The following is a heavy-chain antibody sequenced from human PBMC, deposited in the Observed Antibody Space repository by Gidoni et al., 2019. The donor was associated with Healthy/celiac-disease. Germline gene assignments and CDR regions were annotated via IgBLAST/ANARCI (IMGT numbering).Heavy chain of an antibody. CDR2: ISAYNCNT. Sequence: QVPLVQSGAEVKKPGASVKVSCQASGYTLTSYGIRWVRQAPGQGLEWMGWISAYNCNTNYAQKLQGRVTMTTDTSTSTAYMGLRSLRSDDTAVYYCARGIGSGPHDAFDIWGQGTMVTVSS. D-gene: IGHD3-16*01. J-gene: IGHJ3*02. V-gene: IGHV1-18*01. CDR1: GYTLTSYG. CDR3: ARGIGSGPHDAFDI.